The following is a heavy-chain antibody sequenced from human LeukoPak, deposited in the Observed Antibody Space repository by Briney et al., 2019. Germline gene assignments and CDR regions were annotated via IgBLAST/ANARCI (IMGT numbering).Heavy chain of an antibody. Sequence: GGSLRLSCAASGFTFSKYWMLWVRQAPGKGLESVSRINTDGTVTTYADSVKGRFTVFRDNADNTMFLQMNSVRDEDTAVYYCAAKQWLAPPPDSWGQGTPVTVSS. D-gene: IGHD6-19*01. CDR1: GFTFSKYW. J-gene: IGHJ4*02. CDR3: AAKQWLAPPPDS. CDR2: INTDGTVT. V-gene: IGHV3-74*01.